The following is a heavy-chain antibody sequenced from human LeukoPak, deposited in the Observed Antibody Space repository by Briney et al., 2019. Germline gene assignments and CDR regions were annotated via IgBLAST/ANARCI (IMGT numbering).Heavy chain of an antibody. CDR2: ISVNSGKT. Sequence: ASVKVSCKASGYTYTTYGISWVRQAPGQGLEWMGWISVNSGKTNYAQKLQGRVTMTTDTSTSTAYMELRSLRSDDTVVYYCARGNRWSDYPPLGYWGQGTLVTVSS. CDR1: GYTYTTYG. D-gene: IGHD3-3*01. V-gene: IGHV1-18*01. CDR3: ARGNRWSDYPPLGY. J-gene: IGHJ4*02.